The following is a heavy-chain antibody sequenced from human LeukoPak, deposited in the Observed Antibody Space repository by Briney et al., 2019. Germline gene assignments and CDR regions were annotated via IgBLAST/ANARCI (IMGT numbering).Heavy chain of an antibody. CDR3: AAPEGYFDWLFRAHYFDY. CDR2: ISGSGGST. CDR1: GFTFSSYA. J-gene: IGHJ4*02. Sequence: GGSLRLSCAASGFTFSSYAMSWVRQAPGKGLEWVSAISGSGGSTYYADSVKGRFTISRDNSKNTLYLQMNSLRAEDTAVYYCAAPEGYFDWLFRAHYFDYWGQGTLVTVSS. V-gene: IGHV3-23*01. D-gene: IGHD3-9*01.